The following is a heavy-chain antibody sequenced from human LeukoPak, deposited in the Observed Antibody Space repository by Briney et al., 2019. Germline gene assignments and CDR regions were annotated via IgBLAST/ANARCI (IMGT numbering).Heavy chain of an antibody. Sequence: PGRSLRLSCAASGFTFSSYAMHWVRQAPGKGLEWVAVISYDGSNKYYADSVKGRFTISRDNSKNTLYLQMNSLRAEDSAVYFCVKDELEVAIFDYWGQGTLVTVSS. V-gene: IGHV3-30*04. J-gene: IGHJ4*02. CDR3: VKDELEVAIFDY. D-gene: IGHD3-3*01. CDR2: ISYDGSNK. CDR1: GFTFSSYA.